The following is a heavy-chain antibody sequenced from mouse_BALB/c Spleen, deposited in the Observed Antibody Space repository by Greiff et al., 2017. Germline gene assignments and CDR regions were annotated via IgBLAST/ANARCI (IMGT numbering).Heavy chain of an antibody. Sequence: VQLQQTGPELVKPGASVKISCKASGYSFTDYIMLWVKQSHGKSLEWIGNINPYYGSTSYNLKFKGKATLTVDKSSSTAYMQLNSLTSEDSAVYYCARSYGNYGYFDVWGAGTTVTVSS. J-gene: IGHJ1*01. V-gene: IGHV1-39*01. D-gene: IGHD2-1*01. CDR3: ARSYGNYGYFDV. CDR2: INPYYGST. CDR1: GYSFTDYI.